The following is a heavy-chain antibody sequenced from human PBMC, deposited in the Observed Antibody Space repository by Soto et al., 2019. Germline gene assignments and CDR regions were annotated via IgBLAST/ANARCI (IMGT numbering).Heavy chain of an antibody. Sequence: PSETLSLTCTVSGGSISSYYWSWIRRPPGEGLEWIGYIYNSGSTHSNPSLQSRVTISVDTSKNQFSLKLSSVTAADTGIYYCARARITMVREVIKYNMDVLGQGTTVTVSS. V-gene: IGHV4-59*01. J-gene: IGHJ6*02. CDR1: GGSISSYY. CDR2: IYNSGST. CDR3: ARARITMVREVIKYNMDV. D-gene: IGHD3-10*01.